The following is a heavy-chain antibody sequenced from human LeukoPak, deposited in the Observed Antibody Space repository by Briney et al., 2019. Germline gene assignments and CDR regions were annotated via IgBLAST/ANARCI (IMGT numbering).Heavy chain of an antibody. CDR1: GYTFTSYG. Sequence: ASVKVSCKASGYTFTSYGINWVRQAPGQGLEWMGWISAYNGNTNNAQKLQGRVTMTTDTSTSTAYMELRSLRSDDTAVYYCARGVASYSYGYYFDYWGQGTLVTVSS. V-gene: IGHV1-18*01. CDR3: ARGVASYSYGYYFDY. D-gene: IGHD5-18*01. CDR2: ISAYNGNT. J-gene: IGHJ4*02.